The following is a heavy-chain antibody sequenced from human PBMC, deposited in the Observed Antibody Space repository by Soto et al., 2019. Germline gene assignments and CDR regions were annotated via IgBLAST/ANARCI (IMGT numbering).Heavy chain of an antibody. J-gene: IGHJ3*02. D-gene: IGHD3-10*01. Sequence: SETLSLTSTASVSSISSYHWSWIRQPPGKGLEWIWYIYYSGSTNYNPSLKSRVTISVDTSKNQFSLKLSSVTAADTAVYYCARVWGGAFDIWGQGTMVT. CDR2: IYYSGST. CDR1: VSSISSYH. CDR3: ARVWGGAFDI. V-gene: IGHV4-59*01.